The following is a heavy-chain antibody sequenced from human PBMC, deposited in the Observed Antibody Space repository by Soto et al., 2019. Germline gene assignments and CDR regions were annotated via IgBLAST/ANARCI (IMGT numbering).Heavy chain of an antibody. CDR2: IYYSGST. Sequence: PSETLSLTCTVSGGSVSSGSYYWSWIRQPPGKGLEWIGYIYYSGSTNYNPSLKSRVTISVDTSKNQFSLKLSSVTAADTAVYYCARFSGAPIASQQDYWGQGTLVTVSS. V-gene: IGHV4-61*01. J-gene: IGHJ4*02. CDR1: GGSVSSGSYY. D-gene: IGHD1-26*01. CDR3: ARFSGAPIASQQDY.